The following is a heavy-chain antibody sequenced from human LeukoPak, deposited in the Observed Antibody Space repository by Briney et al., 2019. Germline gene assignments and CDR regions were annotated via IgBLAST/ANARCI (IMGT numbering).Heavy chain of an antibody. J-gene: IGHJ4*02. CDR1: GFSFNSDW. CDR3: TRRLDD. V-gene: IGHV3-7*01. D-gene: IGHD3-16*01. Sequence: GGSLRLSCAASGFSFNSDWMDWVRQAPGKGLEWVANIXXDESXXXYLDPVKGRFTISRDNAQNSLYLQMNGLRVEDTAVYYCTRRLDDWGQGTLVTVSS. CDR2: IXXDESXX.